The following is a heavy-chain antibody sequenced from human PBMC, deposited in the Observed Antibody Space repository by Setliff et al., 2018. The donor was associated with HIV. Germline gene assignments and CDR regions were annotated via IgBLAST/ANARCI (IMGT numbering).Heavy chain of an antibody. D-gene: IGHD6-19*01. Sequence: PSETLSLTCAVYGGSFSGYYWSWIRQPPGKGLEWIGEINHSGSTNYNPSLKSRVTISVDTSKNQFSLKLSSVTAADTAVYYCAIRGSSGWYVGGYFDYWGQGTLVTVYS. V-gene: IGHV4-34*01. CDR3: AIRGSSGWYVGGYFDY. J-gene: IGHJ4*02. CDR2: INHSGST. CDR1: GGSFSGYY.